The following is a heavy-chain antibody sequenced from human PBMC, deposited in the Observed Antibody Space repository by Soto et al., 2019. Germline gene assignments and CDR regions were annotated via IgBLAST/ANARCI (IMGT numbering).Heavy chain of an antibody. Sequence: ASVKVSCKASGYTFTGYYMHWVRQAPGQGLEWMGWINPNSGGTKYAQKFQGRVTMTRDTSISTAYMELSRLRSDDTAVYYCARDYCGYAKYYYYLYGIDVWGQGTTVTVSS. CDR1: GYTFTGYY. D-gene: IGHD5-12*01. J-gene: IGHJ6*02. CDR2: INPNSGGT. CDR3: ARDYCGYAKYYYYLYGIDV. V-gene: IGHV1-2*02.